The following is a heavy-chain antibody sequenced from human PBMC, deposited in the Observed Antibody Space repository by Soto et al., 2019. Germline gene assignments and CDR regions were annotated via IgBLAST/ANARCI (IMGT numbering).Heavy chain of an antibody. CDR2: IYYSGST. D-gene: IGHD3-22*01. V-gene: IGHV4-59*08. Sequence: KPSETLSLTCTVSGGSISSYYWSWIRQPPGKGLEWIGYIYYSGSTNYNPSLKSRVTISVDTSKNQFSLKLSSATAADTAVYYCARHTVVTNWFDPWGQGTLVTVSS. CDR1: GGSISSYY. CDR3: ARHTVVTNWFDP. J-gene: IGHJ5*02.